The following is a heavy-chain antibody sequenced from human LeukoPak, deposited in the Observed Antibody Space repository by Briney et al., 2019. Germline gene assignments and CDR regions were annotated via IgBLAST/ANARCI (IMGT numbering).Heavy chain of an antibody. CDR2: IRFDGSNK. Sequence: GGSPRLSCAASGFTFSGYGMHWVRQAPGKGLEWVAFIRFDGSNKYYADSVKGRFTISRDNSKNTLYLQMNSLRTEDTAVYYCAKALEYASSSGGDYWGQGTLVTVSS. CDR1: GFTFSGYG. V-gene: IGHV3-30*02. J-gene: IGHJ4*02. CDR3: AKALEYASSSGGDY. D-gene: IGHD6-6*01.